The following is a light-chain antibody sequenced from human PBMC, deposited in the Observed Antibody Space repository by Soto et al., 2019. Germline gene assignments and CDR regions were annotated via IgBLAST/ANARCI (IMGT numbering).Light chain of an antibody. V-gene: IGLV3-21*02. CDR3: QVWDPISDHVI. CDR1: IMGTKS. CDR2: DDT. Sequence: SYELTQPPSVSVAPGQTATIACGGDIMGTKSVHWYQQKPGQAPVLVVYDDTGRPSGIPDRFSGSNSGNTATLTISRVEAGDEADYYCQVWDPISDHVIFGGGTQLTVL. J-gene: IGLJ2*01.